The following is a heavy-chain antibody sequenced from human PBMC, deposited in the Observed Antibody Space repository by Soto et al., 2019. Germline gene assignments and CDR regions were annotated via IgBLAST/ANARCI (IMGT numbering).Heavy chain of an antibody. CDR2: IYYSGST. Sequence: QVQLQEPGPGLVKPSETLSLTCTVSGGSISSYYWSWIRQPPGKGLEWIGYIYYSGSTNYNPSLKSRVTISVDTSKNQFSLKLSSVTAADTAVYYCAREQGYSIDYWGQGTLVTVSS. CDR1: GGSISSYY. D-gene: IGHD6-13*01. CDR3: AREQGYSIDY. V-gene: IGHV4-59*01. J-gene: IGHJ4*02.